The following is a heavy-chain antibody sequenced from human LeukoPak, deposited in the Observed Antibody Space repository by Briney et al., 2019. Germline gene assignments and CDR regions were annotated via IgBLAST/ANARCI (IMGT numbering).Heavy chain of an antibody. CDR3: ARQQVAGHYYFDY. Sequence: SETLSLTCTVSGGSISSYYWSWIRQPPGKGLEWIGYIYYSGSTNYNPSLKSRVTISVDTSKNQFSLKLSSVTAADTAVYYCARQQVAGHYYFDYWGQGTLVTVSS. J-gene: IGHJ4*02. D-gene: IGHD6-19*01. CDR1: GGSISSYY. CDR2: IYYSGST. V-gene: IGHV4-59*08.